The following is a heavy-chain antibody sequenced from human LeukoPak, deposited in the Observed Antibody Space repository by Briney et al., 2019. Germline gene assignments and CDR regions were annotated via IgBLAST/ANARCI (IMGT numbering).Heavy chain of an antibody. J-gene: IGHJ3*02. D-gene: IGHD1-26*01. CDR1: GGSISSGGYY. V-gene: IGHV4-30-2*01. Sequence: RPSETLSLTCTVSGGSISSGGYYWSWIRQPPGKGLEWIGYIYHSGSTYYNPSLKSRVTISVDRSKNQFSLKLSSVTAADTAVYYCARGGEGARDFDIWGQGTMVTVSS. CDR2: IYHSGST. CDR3: ARGGEGARDFDI.